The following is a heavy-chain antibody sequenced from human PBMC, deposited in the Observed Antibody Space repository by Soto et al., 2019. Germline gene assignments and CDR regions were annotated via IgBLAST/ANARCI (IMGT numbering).Heavy chain of an antibody. CDR2: IIPIFGTA. CDR1: GGTFSSYA. V-gene: IGHV1-69*01. CDR3: ARSITMVRGVYNWFDP. Sequence: QVQLVQSGAEVKKPGSSVKVSCKASGGTFSSYAISWVRQAPGQGLGWMGGIIPIFGTANYAQKFQGRVTITADESTSTAYMELSSLRSEDTAVYYCARSITMVRGVYNWFDPWGQGTLVTVSS. D-gene: IGHD3-10*01. J-gene: IGHJ5*02.